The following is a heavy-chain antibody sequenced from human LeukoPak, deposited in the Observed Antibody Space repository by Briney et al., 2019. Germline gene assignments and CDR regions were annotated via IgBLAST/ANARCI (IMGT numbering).Heavy chain of an antibody. CDR1: GFTFSSYE. CDR3: ARDWNYFSC. V-gene: IGHV3-48*03. CDR2: ISGGGTSI. Sequence: PGGSLRLSCAASGFTFSSYEMNWVRLAPGKGLEWVSYISGGGTSISYADSVKGRFTISRDNAKNSLYLQMNSLRADDTAVYYCARDWNYFSCWGQGTLVTVSS. J-gene: IGHJ4*02. D-gene: IGHD1-1*01.